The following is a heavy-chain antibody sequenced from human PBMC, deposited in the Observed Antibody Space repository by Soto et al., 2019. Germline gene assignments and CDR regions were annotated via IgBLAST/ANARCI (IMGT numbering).Heavy chain of an antibody. CDR3: AKHPQELGAAFDY. Sequence: GSLRLSCVASGFPFSNYAMTWVRQAPGKGLEWVSALSGSGVSTYYADSVMGRFTISRDNSKNTLYLQMNSLRAEDTAVYYCAKHPQELGAAFDYWGQGTLVTVSS. CDR1: GFPFSNYA. D-gene: IGHD1-26*01. V-gene: IGHV3-23*01. J-gene: IGHJ4*02. CDR2: LSGSGVST.